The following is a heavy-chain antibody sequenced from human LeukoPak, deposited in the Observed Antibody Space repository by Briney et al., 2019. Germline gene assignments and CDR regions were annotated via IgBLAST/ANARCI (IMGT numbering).Heavy chain of an antibody. V-gene: IGHV3-23*01. Sequence: GGSLRLSCAASGFTFSSYAMSWVRQAPGKGLEWVSGISGSGGNTHYADSVKGRFTISRDNSKNTLYLQMNSLRAEDTAVYYCAKTPTIWFGELKDFDYWGQGTLVTVSS. CDR3: AKTPTIWFGELKDFDY. CDR2: ISGSGGNT. D-gene: IGHD3-10*01. J-gene: IGHJ4*02. CDR1: GFTFSSYA.